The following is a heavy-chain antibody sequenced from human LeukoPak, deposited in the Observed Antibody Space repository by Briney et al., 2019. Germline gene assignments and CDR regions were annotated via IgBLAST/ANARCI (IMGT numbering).Heavy chain of an antibody. CDR1: GYTFTSYY. CDR3: ARDLVTTHCSGGSCYYYYYYMDV. J-gene: IGHJ6*03. V-gene: IGHV1-46*01. Sequence: GASVKVSCKASGYTFTSYYMHWVRQAPGQGLEWMGIINPSGGSTSYAQKFQGRVTITADKSTSTAYMELSSLRSEDTAVYYCARDLVTTHCSGGSCYYYYYYMDVWGKGTTVTVSS. D-gene: IGHD2-15*01. CDR2: INPSGGST.